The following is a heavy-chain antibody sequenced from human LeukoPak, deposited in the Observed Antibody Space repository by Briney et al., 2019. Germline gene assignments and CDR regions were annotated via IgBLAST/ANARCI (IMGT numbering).Heavy chain of an antibody. CDR1: GFTFSNYA. Sequence: GGSLRLSCAVSGFTFSNYAMNWVRQAPGKGLEWVSGLSYTGIRTYYADSVKGRFTISRDKSKNILYPQMNSLRAEDTAVYYCALFGVITGYGMDVWGQGTTVTVSS. J-gene: IGHJ6*02. CDR2: LSYTGIRT. CDR3: ALFGVITGYGMDV. D-gene: IGHD3-3*01. V-gene: IGHV3-23*01.